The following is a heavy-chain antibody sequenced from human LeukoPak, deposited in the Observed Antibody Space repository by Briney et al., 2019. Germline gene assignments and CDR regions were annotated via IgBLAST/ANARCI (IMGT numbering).Heavy chain of an antibody. Sequence: SETLSLTCTVSGGSISSSSYYWGWVRQPPGKGLEWIGSVYYSGSTSYNPSLKSRVTISVDTSKNRFSLKLSSVTAADTAVYYFARHFGQVRDLVDDYWGQGTLVTVSS. CDR2: VYYSGST. D-gene: IGHD3-10*01. J-gene: IGHJ4*02. V-gene: IGHV4-39*01. CDR3: ARHFGQVRDLVDDY. CDR1: GGSISSSSYY.